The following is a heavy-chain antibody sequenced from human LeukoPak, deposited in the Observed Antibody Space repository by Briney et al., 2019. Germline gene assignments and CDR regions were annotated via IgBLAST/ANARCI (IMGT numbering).Heavy chain of an antibody. CDR1: GFTFSSYS. J-gene: IGHJ3*02. Sequence: GGSLRLSCAASGFTFSSYSMNWVRQAPGKGLEWVSSISSSSSYIYYADSVKGRFTISRDNAKNSLYLQMNSLRAEDTAVYYCASAWELRDLGDAFDIWGQGTMVTVSS. D-gene: IGHD1-26*01. CDR3: ASAWELRDLGDAFDI. CDR2: ISSSSSYI. V-gene: IGHV3-21*01.